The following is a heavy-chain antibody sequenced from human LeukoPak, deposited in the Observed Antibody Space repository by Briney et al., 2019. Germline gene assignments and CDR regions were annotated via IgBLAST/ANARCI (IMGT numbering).Heavy chain of an antibody. CDR2: ISSSGSTI. J-gene: IGHJ4*02. CDR3: ARDSLMVRGVNSH. Sequence: PGGSLRLSCAASGFTFSDYYMSWIRQAPGKGLEWVSYISSSGSTIYYAAPVKGPFTISREHAKNSLYLQMNSLRAEDTAVYYCARDSLMVRGVNSHWGQGTLVTVSS. V-gene: IGHV3-11*01. D-gene: IGHD3-10*01. CDR1: GFTFSDYY.